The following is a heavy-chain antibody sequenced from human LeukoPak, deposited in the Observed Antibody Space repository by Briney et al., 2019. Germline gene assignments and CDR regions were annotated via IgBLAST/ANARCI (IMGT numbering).Heavy chain of an antibody. V-gene: IGHV4-59*08. CDR3: ARVRGLGVITPYFDY. J-gene: IGHJ4*02. CDR1: GGSINSHC. CDR2: VFYSGST. D-gene: IGHD3-16*02. Sequence: SDTLSLTCSVSGGSINSHCWGWIRRPPGKGVEWLGCVFYSGSTNYNPSLKSRVTISVDTSKNQFSLELSSVTAADTAVYYCARVRGLGVITPYFDYWGQGILVTVSS.